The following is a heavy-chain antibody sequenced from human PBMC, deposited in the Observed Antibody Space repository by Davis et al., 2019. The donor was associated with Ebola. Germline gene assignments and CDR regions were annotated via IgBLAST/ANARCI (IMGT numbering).Heavy chain of an antibody. J-gene: IGHJ6*02. Sequence: GGSLRLSCAASGFTFSSYSMNWVRQAPGKGLEWVSSISSSSSYIYYADSVKGRFTIPRDNAKNSLYLRMNSLRTEDTALYYCAKATTGLGWYYGMDVWGQGTTVTVSS. CDR1: GFTFSSYS. D-gene: IGHD4-23*01. CDR3: AKATTGLGWYYGMDV. V-gene: IGHV3-21*04. CDR2: ISSSSSYI.